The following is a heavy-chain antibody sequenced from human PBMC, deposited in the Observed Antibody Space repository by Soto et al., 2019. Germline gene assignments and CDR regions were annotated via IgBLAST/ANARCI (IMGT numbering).Heavy chain of an antibody. D-gene: IGHD6-19*01. J-gene: IGHJ4*02. CDR2: ISGNGGST. CDR3: ARDRIAVADCLDY. V-gene: IGHV3-23*01. CDR1: GFTFSNYA. Sequence: PGGSVRLSCAASGFTFSNYAMSWVRQAPGMGLEWVSTISGNGGSTYYADSVKGRFTISRDNSKNMLFLQINSLRDDDSAVYYCARDRIAVADCLDYWGQGTLVTVSS.